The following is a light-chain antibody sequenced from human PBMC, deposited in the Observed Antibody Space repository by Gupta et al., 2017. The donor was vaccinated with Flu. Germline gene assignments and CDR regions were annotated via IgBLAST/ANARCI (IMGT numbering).Light chain of an antibody. CDR3: CSYAGSFTYV. Sequence: QSALTQPASVSGSPGQLIIISCTGTTSDVGAYNLASWYQQHPDKAPKLIISEVSKRPSGVSDRFSGSKSGSTASLTISGLQAEDEADYFCCSYAGSFTYVSGPGTKVTVL. CDR1: TSDVGAYNL. V-gene: IGLV2-23*02. J-gene: IGLJ1*01. CDR2: EVS.